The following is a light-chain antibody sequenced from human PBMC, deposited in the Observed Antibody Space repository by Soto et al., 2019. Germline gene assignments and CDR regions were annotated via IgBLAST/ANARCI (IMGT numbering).Light chain of an antibody. Sequence: QSVLTQPRPVSACPGQSVTISCTITSSDVGRYDYVSWYQQHPGKAPKLIVYDVTERPSGVPDRFSGSKSGNTASLTISGLQAEDEADYSCCSFAGSYSYVFGTGTKVTVL. CDR2: DVT. J-gene: IGLJ1*01. V-gene: IGLV2-11*01. CDR1: SSDVGRYDY. CDR3: CSFAGSYSYV.